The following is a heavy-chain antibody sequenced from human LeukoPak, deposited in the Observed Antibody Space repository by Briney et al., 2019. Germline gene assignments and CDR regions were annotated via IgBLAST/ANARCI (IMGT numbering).Heavy chain of an antibody. Sequence: LSLTCTVSGGSISSGTYYWSWIRQAPGKGLEWVSYISSSGSTIYYADSVKGRFTISRDNAKNSLYLQMNSLRAEDTAVYYCARAFTNYDSSGYYYWGQGTLVTVSS. CDR1: GGSISSGTYY. CDR3: ARAFTNYDSSGYYY. D-gene: IGHD3-22*01. CDR2: ISSSGSTI. J-gene: IGHJ4*02. V-gene: IGHV3-11*04.